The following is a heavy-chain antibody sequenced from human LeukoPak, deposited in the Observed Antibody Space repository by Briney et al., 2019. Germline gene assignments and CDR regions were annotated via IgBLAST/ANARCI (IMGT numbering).Heavy chain of an antibody. CDR1: GFSVSHNY. Sequence: GGSLTLSCLVSGFSVSHNYVSWVRQAPGKGLEWVSNIYGDGSTNYADSVKGRFTISRDNSKNTLYLQMNSLRAEDTAVYYCAKDFDYGDYGPPNWFDPWGQGTLVTVSS. CDR2: IYGDGST. CDR3: AKDFDYGDYGPPNWFDP. D-gene: IGHD4-17*01. V-gene: IGHV3-53*01. J-gene: IGHJ5*02.